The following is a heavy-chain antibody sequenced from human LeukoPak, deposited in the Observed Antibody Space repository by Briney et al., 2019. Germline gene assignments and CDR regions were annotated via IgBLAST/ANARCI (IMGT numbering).Heavy chain of an antibody. CDR3: ARDRATGASRLFVVQ. CDR2: MSSGSRYI. D-gene: IGHD2-15*01. V-gene: IGHV3-21*01. J-gene: IGHJ4*02. Sequence: GGSVRLSCAASGFTFSSYSMTWVRQAPGKGLEWVSSMSSGSRYIYYADSVRGRFTISRDNAKNSLYLLMNSLRAEDTAVYYCARDRATGASRLFVVQWGEGTLVTVS. CDR1: GFTFSSYS.